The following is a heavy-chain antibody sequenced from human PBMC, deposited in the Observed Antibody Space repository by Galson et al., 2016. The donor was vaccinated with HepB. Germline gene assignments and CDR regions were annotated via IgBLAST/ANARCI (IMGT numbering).Heavy chain of an antibody. D-gene: IGHD1-1*01. Sequence: SLRLSCAASGLTFNNYGFHWVRQAPGEGLEWVALISGDGNIKMYAQSVRGRFSISRGDSKNTVYLQMNSLRIEDTAVYYCTTESHWLTWADFWGQGTLVSVSS. V-gene: IGHV3-30*03. J-gene: IGHJ4*02. CDR1: GLTFNNYG. CDR2: ISGDGNIK. CDR3: TTESHWLTWADF.